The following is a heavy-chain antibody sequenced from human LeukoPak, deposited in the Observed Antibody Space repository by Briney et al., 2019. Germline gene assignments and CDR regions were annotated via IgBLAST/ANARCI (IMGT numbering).Heavy chain of an antibody. J-gene: IGHJ6*02. CDR3: ARGIGYSYGLYYDYYGMDV. V-gene: IGHV4-34*01. Sequence: ASETLSLTCAVYGGSFSGYYWSWIRQPPGKGLEWIGEINHSGSTNYNPSLKSRVTISVDTSKNQFSLKLSSVTAADTAVYYCARGIGYSYGLYYDYYGMDVWGQGTTVTVSS. CDR1: GGSFSGYY. CDR2: INHSGST. D-gene: IGHD5-18*01.